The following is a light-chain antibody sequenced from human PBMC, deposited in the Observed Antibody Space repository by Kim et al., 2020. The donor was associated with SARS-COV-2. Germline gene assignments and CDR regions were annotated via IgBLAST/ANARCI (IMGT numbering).Light chain of an antibody. Sequence: DIQMTQSPSTLSASVGDRVTITCRASQSISSWLAWYQQRQGKAPKVLIYRASDLEGGVPSRFSGSVSGTEFTLTISSLQPDDFATYYCQQYNTYPLTFGQGTKVDNK. CDR2: RAS. CDR3: QQYNTYPLT. J-gene: IGKJ1*01. CDR1: QSISSW. V-gene: IGKV1-5*03.